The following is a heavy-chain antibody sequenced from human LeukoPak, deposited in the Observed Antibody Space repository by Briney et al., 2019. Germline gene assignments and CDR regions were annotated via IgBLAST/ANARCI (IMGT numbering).Heavy chain of an antibody. D-gene: IGHD4-17*01. J-gene: IGHJ6*03. CDR2: IKEDGGEK. CDR3: ARARFETTVTALIRKKYYYYYYMDV. V-gene: IGHV3-7*01. Sequence: PGGSLRLSCAASGFTLSTYTMNWVRQAPGKGLEWVANIKEDGGEKYYVDSVKGRFTISRDNARNSLYLQMNSLRVEDTAVYYCARARFETTVTALIRKKYYYYYYMDVWGKGTTVTVSS. CDR1: GFTLSTYT.